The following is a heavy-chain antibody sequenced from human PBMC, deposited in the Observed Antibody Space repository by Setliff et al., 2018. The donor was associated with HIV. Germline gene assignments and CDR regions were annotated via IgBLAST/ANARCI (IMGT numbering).Heavy chain of an antibody. J-gene: IGHJ3*02. V-gene: IGHV1-69*04. CDR2: IIPSLGVT. CDR3: ARVPYRSVWFSGGHDAFDI. CDR1: GGTFSSYV. Sequence: SVKVSCKASGGTFSSYVINWVRQTPGQGLAWMGSIIPSLGVTNYAQKFLGRVTITADKSTNTAYMELSSLRSDDTAVYYCARVPYRSVWFSGGHDAFDIWGQGTMVTVSS. D-gene: IGHD6-19*01.